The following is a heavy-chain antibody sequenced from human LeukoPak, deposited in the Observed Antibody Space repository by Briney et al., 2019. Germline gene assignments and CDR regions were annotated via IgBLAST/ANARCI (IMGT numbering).Heavy chain of an antibody. CDR2: IWYDGSNK. CDR3: VQGYCSSTSCPYNYYYYYMDV. V-gene: IGHV3-33*08. CDR1: GFTLSSLA. D-gene: IGHD2-2*01. J-gene: IGHJ6*03. Sequence: GGSLRLSCAASGFTLSSLAMHWVRQAPGKGLEWVAVIWYDGSNKYYADSVKGRFTISRDNSKNTLYLQMNSLRAEDTAVYYCVQGYCSSTSCPYNYYYYYMDVWGKGTTVTVSS.